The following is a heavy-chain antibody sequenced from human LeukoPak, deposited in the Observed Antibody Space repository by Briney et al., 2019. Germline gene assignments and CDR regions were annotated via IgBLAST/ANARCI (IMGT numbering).Heavy chain of an antibody. CDR3: ARGVKQWLVAGYFDY. D-gene: IGHD6-19*01. J-gene: IGHJ4*02. CDR2: INHSGST. CDR1: GGSFSGYY. V-gene: IGHV4-34*01. Sequence: SETLSLTCAVYGGSFSGYYWSWIRQPPGEGLEWIGEINHSGSTNYNPSLKSRVTISVDTSKNQFSLKLSSVTAADTAVYYCARGVKQWLVAGYFDYWGQGTLVTVSS.